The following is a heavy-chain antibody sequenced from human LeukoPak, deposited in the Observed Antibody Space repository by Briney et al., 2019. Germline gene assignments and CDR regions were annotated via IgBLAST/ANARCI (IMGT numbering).Heavy chain of an antibody. CDR2: ISSSSSYI. Sequence: GGSLRLSCAASGFTFSSYSMNWVRQAPGKGLEWVSSISSSSSYIYYADSVKGRFTISRDNAKNSLYLQMNSLRAEDTAVYYCASLDKYSGSYARKANDYWGQGTLVTVSS. CDR1: GFTFSSYS. V-gene: IGHV3-21*01. CDR3: ASLDKYSGSYARKANDY. D-gene: IGHD1-26*01. J-gene: IGHJ4*02.